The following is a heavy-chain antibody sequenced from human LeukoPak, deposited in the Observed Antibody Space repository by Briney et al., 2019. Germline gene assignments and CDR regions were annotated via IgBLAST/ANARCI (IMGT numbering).Heavy chain of an antibody. CDR3: ARQVWSGYPYFDY. Sequence: PSQTLSLTCTVSGGSISSGDYFWTRIRQPPGKSLEYIGYIYYSGSTYYNPSLKSRVTISLDTSKNQFSLKLSSVTAADTAVFYCARQVWSGYPYFDYWGQGALVTVSS. V-gene: IGHV4-30-4*08. CDR1: GGSISSGDYF. CDR2: IYYSGST. D-gene: IGHD3-3*01. J-gene: IGHJ4*02.